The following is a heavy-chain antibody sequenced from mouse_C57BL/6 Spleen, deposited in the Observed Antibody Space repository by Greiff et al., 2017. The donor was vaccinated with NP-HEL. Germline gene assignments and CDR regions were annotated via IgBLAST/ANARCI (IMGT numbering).Heavy chain of an antibody. D-gene: IGHD1-1*01. V-gene: IGHV1-18*01. CDR2: INPNNGGT. J-gene: IGHJ1*03. CDR3: ARLSLYGSSHWYFDV. Sequence: VQLQQSGPELVKPGASVKIPCKASGYTFTDYNMDWVKQSHGKSLEWIGDINPNNGGTIYNQKFTGKATLTVDKSSSTAYMELRSLTSEDTAVYYCARLSLYGSSHWYFDVWGTGTTVTVSS. CDR1: GYTFTDYN.